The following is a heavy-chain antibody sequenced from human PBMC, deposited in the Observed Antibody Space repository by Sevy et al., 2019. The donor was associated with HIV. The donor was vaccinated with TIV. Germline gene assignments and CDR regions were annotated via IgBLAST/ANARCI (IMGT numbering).Heavy chain of an antibody. Sequence: SETLSLTCTDSGGSISSYYWSWIRQPAGKGLEWIGRIYTSGSTNYNPSLKSRVTMSVDTSKNQFSLKLSSVTAADTAVYYCARETYYDFWSGYPYYYYGMDVWGQGTTVTVSS. J-gene: IGHJ6*02. V-gene: IGHV4-4*07. CDR1: GGSISSYY. CDR2: IYTSGST. CDR3: ARETYYDFWSGYPYYYYGMDV. D-gene: IGHD3-3*01.